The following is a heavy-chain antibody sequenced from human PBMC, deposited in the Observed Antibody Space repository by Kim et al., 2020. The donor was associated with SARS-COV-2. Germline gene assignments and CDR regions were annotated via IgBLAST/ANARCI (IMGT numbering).Heavy chain of an antibody. CDR3: ARVTHGTYYYGSGSYYKGHYYGMDV. D-gene: IGHD3-10*01. CDR1: GYTFTSYG. Sequence: ASVKVSCKASGYTFTSYGISWVRQAPGQGLEWMGWISAYNGNTNYAQKLQGRVTMTTDTSTSTAYMELRSLRSDDTAVYYCARVTHGTYYYGSGSYYKGHYYGMDVWGQGTTVTVSS. CDR2: ISAYNGNT. V-gene: IGHV1-18*04. J-gene: IGHJ6*02.